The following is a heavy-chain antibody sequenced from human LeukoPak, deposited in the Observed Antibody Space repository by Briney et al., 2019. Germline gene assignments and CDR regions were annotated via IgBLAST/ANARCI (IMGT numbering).Heavy chain of an antibody. V-gene: IGHV1-18*01. CDR2: ISAYNGNT. CDR3: ARGEDGTGDYRPTYFDS. J-gene: IGHJ4*02. Sequence: GASVKVSCTASGYTFTSYGISWVRQAPGQGLEWMGWISAYNGNTNYAQKLQGRVTMTTDTSTSTAYMELRSLRSDDTAVYYCARGEDGTGDYRPTYFDSWGQGTLVTVSS. D-gene: IGHD4-17*01. CDR1: GYTFTSYG.